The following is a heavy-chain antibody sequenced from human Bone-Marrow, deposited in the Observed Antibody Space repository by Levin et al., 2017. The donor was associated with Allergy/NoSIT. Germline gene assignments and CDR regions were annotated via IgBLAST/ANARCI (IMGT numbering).Heavy chain of an antibody. CDR1: GDTFITYH. CDR3: ASTEIAPQYYYYGMDV. V-gene: IGHV1-46*01. CDR2: INPSGGAT. Sequence: GESLKISCKVSGDTFITYHMHWVRQAPGHGLEWMGLINPSGGATSYARKFQGRLTLTSDTSTSTVYMELSSLTSEDTAGYYCASTEIAPQYYYYGMDVWGQGTTVTVSS. D-gene: IGHD2-21*01. J-gene: IGHJ6*02.